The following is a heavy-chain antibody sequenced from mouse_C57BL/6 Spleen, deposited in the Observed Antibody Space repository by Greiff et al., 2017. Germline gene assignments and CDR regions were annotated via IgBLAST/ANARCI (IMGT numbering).Heavy chain of an antibody. CDR1: GYTFTSYW. D-gene: IGHD1-2*01. V-gene: IGHV1-50*01. CDR2: IDPSDSYT. J-gene: IGHJ4*01. Sequence: QVQLQQPGAELVKPGASVKLSCKASGYTFTSYWMQWVKQRPGQGLEWIGEIDPSDSYTNYNQKFKGKATLTVDTSSSTAYMQLSSLTSEDSAVYYCARLGFTTAHYYAKDYWGQGTSVTVSS. CDR3: ARLGFTTAHYYAKDY.